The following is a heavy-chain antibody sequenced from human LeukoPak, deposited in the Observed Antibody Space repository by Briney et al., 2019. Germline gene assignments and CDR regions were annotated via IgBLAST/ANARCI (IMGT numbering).Heavy chain of an antibody. CDR1: GGSISSYY. V-gene: IGHV4-59*12. D-gene: IGHD6-19*01. CDR2: IYYSGST. J-gene: IGHJ5*02. Sequence: SETLSLTCTASGGSISSYYWSWIRQPPGKGLEWIGYIYYSGSTNYNPSLKSRVTISVDTSKNQFSLKVKSVTAADTAVYYCTRVERYITVTGTPYWFDPWGQGTLVTVSS. CDR3: TRVERYITVTGTPYWFDP.